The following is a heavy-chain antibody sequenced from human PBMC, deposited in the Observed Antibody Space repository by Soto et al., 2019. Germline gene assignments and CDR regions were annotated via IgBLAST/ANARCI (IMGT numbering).Heavy chain of an antibody. J-gene: IGHJ6*02. CDR3: AALGYDFWSGYGSLNMDV. V-gene: IGHV3-33*01. CDR1: GFTFSSYG. D-gene: IGHD3-3*01. CDR2: IWYDGSNK. Sequence: GGSLRLSCAASGFTFSSYGMHWVRQAPGKGLEWVAVIWYDGSNKYYADSVKGRFTISRDNSKNTLYLQMNSLRAEDTAVYYCAALGYDFWSGYGSLNMDVWGQGTTVTVSS.